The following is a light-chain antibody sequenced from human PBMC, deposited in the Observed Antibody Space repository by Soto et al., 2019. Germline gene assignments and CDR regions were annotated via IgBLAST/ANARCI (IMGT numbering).Light chain of an antibody. J-gene: IGKJ1*01. CDR1: QSISSN. Sequence: EIVMTQSPATLSVSPGERATLSCRASQSISSNLAWYQQKPGQAPRLLIYGASTRATGIPASLSGSGSGTKFTLTMSRLQSEDFAVYYCQQYNNWPRTFGQGTKVEFK. CDR2: GAS. V-gene: IGKV3-15*01. CDR3: QQYNNWPRT.